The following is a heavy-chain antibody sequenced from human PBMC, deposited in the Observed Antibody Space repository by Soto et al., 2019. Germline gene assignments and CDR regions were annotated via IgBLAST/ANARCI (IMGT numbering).Heavy chain of an antibody. J-gene: IGHJ6*02. CDR3: ARDLWGYCGTDCYPLDV. V-gene: IGHV4-59*01. CDR1: GGSISRYY. D-gene: IGHD2-21*02. Sequence: QVQLQESGPGLVKPSETLSLTCTVSGGSISRYYWSWIRQPPGKGLEWIGYMYNTGSTVYNPSFKSRVTIAVDXSXNXCSLKLNSVTAADTAVYYCARDLWGYCGTDCYPLDVWGQGTTVTVSS. CDR2: MYNTGST.